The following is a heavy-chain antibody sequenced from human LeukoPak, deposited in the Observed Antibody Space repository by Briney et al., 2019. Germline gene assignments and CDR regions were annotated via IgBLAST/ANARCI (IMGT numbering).Heavy chain of an antibody. J-gene: IGHJ4*02. CDR2: IYYSGST. V-gene: IGHV4-39*01. CDR3: ARHLGYCSSTSCYADKVDY. CDR1: GGSISSSSYY. Sequence: SETLSLTCSVSGGSISSSSYYWGWIRQPPGKGLEWIGSIYYSGSTYYNPSLKSRVTISVDTSKNQFSLKLSSVTAADTAVYYCARHLGYCSSTSCYADKVDYWGQGTLVTVSS. D-gene: IGHD2-2*01.